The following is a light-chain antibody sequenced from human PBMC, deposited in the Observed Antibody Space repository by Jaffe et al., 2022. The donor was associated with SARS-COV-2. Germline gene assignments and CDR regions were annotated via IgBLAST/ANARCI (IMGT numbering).Light chain of an antibody. V-gene: IGLV2-14*01. Sequence: QSALTQPASVSGSPGQSITISCTGTSSDVGSYNFVSWYQQHPGKAPKLMIHEVSNRPSGVSTRFSASKSGNTASLTISGLQAEDEADYFCSSYTSISTRWVFGGGTKLTVL. CDR1: SSDVGSYNF. J-gene: IGLJ3*02. CDR3: SSYTSISTRWV. CDR2: EVS.